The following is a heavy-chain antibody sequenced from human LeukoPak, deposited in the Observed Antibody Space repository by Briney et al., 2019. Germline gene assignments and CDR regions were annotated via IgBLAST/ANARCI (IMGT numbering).Heavy chain of an antibody. CDR1: GYTFTSYD. CDR3: ARGGYGSGNNDY. J-gene: IGHJ4*02. CDR2: MNPNSGNT. D-gene: IGHD3-10*01. V-gene: IGHV1-8*01. Sequence: ASVKVSCKASGYTFTSYDINWVRQATGQGLEWMGWMNPNSGNTGCAQKFQGRVTMTRNTYISTAYMELSSLRSEDTAVYYCARGGYGSGNNDYWGQGTLVTVSS.